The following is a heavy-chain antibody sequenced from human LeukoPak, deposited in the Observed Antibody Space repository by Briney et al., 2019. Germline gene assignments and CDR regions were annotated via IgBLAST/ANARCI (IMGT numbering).Heavy chain of an antibody. Sequence: SETLSLTCTVSGGSISSGVYYWSWIRQHPGKGLEWIGYIYYSGSTYYNPSLKSRVTISVDTSKNQFSLKLSSVTAADTAVYYCARFTYYDSSASRDYWGQGTLVTVSS. CDR1: GGSISSGVYY. D-gene: IGHD3-22*01. CDR3: ARFTYYDSSASRDY. V-gene: IGHV4-31*03. CDR2: IYYSGST. J-gene: IGHJ4*02.